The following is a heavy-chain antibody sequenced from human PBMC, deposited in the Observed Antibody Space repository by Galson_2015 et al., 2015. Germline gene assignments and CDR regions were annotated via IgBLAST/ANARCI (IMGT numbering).Heavy chain of an antibody. CDR3: AREYSSTGPRIFGFEI. CDR2: INPNGGTT. D-gene: IGHD1-1*01. J-gene: IGHJ3*02. CDR1: GYTFTSNY. Sequence: SVKVSCKASGYTFTSNYMHWLRQAPGQGLEWMGVINPNGGTTSYAQKFQGRVTMTRDTSTSTVSMELSSLRSEDTAVYYCAREYSSTGPRIFGFEIWGQGTMVIVSS. V-gene: IGHV1-46*01.